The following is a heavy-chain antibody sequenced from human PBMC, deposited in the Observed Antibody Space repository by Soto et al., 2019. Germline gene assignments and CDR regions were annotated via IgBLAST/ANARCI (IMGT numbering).Heavy chain of an antibody. Sequence: SETLSLTCTVSGGSITSGGSFWSWIRRHPGKGPEWIAFIGYSGATSYNPSLASRVTISADTYKSQCSLNLRSVTAADTAVYYCARGGASSKWFAPWGQGTLVTVSS. CDR3: ARGGASSKWFAP. D-gene: IGHD2-15*01. CDR2: IGYSGAT. J-gene: IGHJ5*02. V-gene: IGHV4-31*03. CDR1: GGSITSGGSF.